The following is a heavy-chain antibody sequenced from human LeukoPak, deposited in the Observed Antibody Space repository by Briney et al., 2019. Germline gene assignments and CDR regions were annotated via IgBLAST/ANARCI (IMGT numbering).Heavy chain of an antibody. V-gene: IGHV4-59*12. Sequence: SETLSLTCTVSGGSTNNYYYNWIRQPPGKGLEWIGYIYYSGSTNYNPSLKSRVTISVDTSKNQISLKLRSVTAADTAVYYCAREAAAGTFYFDYWGQGTLVTVSS. D-gene: IGHD6-13*01. CDR3: AREAAAGTFYFDY. CDR1: GGSTNNYY. CDR2: IYYSGST. J-gene: IGHJ4*02.